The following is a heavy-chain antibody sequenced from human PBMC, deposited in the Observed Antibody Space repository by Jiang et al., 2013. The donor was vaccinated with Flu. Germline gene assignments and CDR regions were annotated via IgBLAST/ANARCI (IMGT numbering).Heavy chain of an antibody. CDR1: GFSLSTSGMC. Sequence: KPTQTLTLTCTFSGFSLSTSGMCVNWIRQPPGKALEWLARIDWDDDKYYSTSLKTRLTISKDTSKNQVVLTMTNMDPVDTATYYCARIAPGLRSGWHYFDYWGQGTLVTVSS. D-gene: IGHD6-19*01. CDR2: IDWDDDK. CDR3: ARIAPGLRSGWHYFDY. J-gene: IGHJ4*02. V-gene: IGHV2-70*11.